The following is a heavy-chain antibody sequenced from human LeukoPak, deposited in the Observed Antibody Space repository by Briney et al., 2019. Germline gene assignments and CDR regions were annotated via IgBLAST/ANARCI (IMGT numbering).Heavy chain of an antibody. J-gene: IGHJ5*02. CDR2: INHSGST. CDR3: ARIQLGYCSSTSCYNLPGARFDP. CDR1: GGSFSGYY. Sequence: PSETLSLTCAVYGGSFSGYYWSWIRQPPGKGLEWIGEINHSGSTNYNPSLKSRVTISVDTSKNQFSLKLSSVTAADTAVYYCARIQLGYCSSTSCYNLPGARFDPWGQGTLVTVSS. D-gene: IGHD2-2*02. V-gene: IGHV4-34*01.